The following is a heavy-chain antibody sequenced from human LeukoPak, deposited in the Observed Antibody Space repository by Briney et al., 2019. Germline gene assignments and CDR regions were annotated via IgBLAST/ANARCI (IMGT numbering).Heavy chain of an antibody. Sequence: GESLKISCKGSGYSFTSYWIGWVRQMPGKGLEWMGIIYPGDSDTRHSPSFQGQVTISADKSISTAYLQWSSLKASDTAMYYCARSRADITMIVVVLDAFDIWGQGTMVTVSS. J-gene: IGHJ3*02. D-gene: IGHD3-22*01. CDR1: GYSFTSYW. CDR3: ARSRADITMIVVVLDAFDI. CDR2: IYPGDSDT. V-gene: IGHV5-51*01.